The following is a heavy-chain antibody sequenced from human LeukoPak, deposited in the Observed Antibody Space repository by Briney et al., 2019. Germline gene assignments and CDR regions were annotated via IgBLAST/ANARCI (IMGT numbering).Heavy chain of an antibody. V-gene: IGHV4-39*07. J-gene: IGHJ5*02. D-gene: IGHD1-26*01. CDR2: IYYSGST. CDR1: GGSISSSSYY. CDR3: ARDGLEWELPRDWFDP. Sequence: SETLSLTCTVSGGSISSSSYYWGWIRQPPGKGLEWIGSIYYSGSTYYNPSLKSRVTISVDTSKNQFSLKLSSVTAADTAVYYCARDGLEWELPRDWFDPWGQGTLVTVSS.